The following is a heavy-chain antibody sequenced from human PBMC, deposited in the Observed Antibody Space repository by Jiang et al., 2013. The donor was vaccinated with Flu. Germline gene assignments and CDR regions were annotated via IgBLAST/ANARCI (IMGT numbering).Heavy chain of an antibody. CDR1: GGSISSTTSY. D-gene: IGHD6-13*01. J-gene: IGHJ1*01. V-gene: IGHV4-39*01. CDR2: ISYSGST. CDR3: VRHGGGAAWYREHFQH. Sequence: QTLSLTCTVSGGSISSTTSYWGWIRQPPGKGLEWIGSISYSGSTYYNPSLKSRVTISLDTSKNQFSLKVTSVTAADTSFYYCVRHGGGAAWYREHFQHWGQGTLVAVSS.